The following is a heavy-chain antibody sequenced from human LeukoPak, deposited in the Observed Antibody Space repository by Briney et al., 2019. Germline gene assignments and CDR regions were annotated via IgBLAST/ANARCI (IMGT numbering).Heavy chain of an antibody. Sequence: SVKVSCKASGGTFSSYAISWVRQAPGQGHEWMGGIIPIFGTANYAQKFQGRVTITADESTSTAYMELSSLRSEDTAVYYCARGWELLQIAFDIWGQGTMVTVSS. CDR3: ARGWELLQIAFDI. V-gene: IGHV1-69*13. CDR2: IIPIFGTA. CDR1: GGTFSSYA. D-gene: IGHD1-26*01. J-gene: IGHJ3*02.